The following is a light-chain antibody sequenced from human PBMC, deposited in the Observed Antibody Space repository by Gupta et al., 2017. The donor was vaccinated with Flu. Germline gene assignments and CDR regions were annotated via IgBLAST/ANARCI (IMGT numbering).Light chain of an antibody. V-gene: IGKV3-11*01. CDR2: DGS. Sequence: IVLTQPPATLSLSPGERATLSCRASQEIYRYLAWYQQKPGQSPRLLIYDGSNRAAGFTARFSGSGSATDFTRPRTSVEPEYFDTHNSQHPGSFGQGTRLDTK. CDR3: QHPGS. J-gene: IGKJ5*01. CDR1: QEIYRY.